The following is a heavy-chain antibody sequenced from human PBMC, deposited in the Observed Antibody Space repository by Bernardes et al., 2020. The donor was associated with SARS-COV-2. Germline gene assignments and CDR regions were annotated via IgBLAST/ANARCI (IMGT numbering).Heavy chain of an antibody. J-gene: IGHJ4*02. V-gene: IGHV3-74*01. CDR3: ATAGDYRFDN. Sequence: GGSLRLSCAASGFTFSNYWMHWVRQVPGKGLMWVSRINPDGSTTNYADSVKGRFTISRDNAKNTLYLQMNSLRAEDTAVYYCATAGDYRFDNWGQGTLLTVSS. CDR1: GFTFSNYW. CDR2: INPDGSTT. D-gene: IGHD4-17*01.